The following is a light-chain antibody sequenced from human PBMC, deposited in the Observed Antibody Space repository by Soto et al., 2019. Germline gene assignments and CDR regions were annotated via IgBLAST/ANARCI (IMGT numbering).Light chain of an antibody. CDR2: RNN. V-gene: IGLV1-47*01. CDR3: AAWDDNLRGWV. J-gene: IGLJ3*02. CDR1: SSNIGNNY. Sequence: QSVLTQPPSASGTPGQRVTISCSGSSSNIGNNYVYWDQQLPVTAPKLLIYRNNQRPSGVPDRFSGSKSGTSASLAISGLRSEDEADYYCAAWDDNLRGWVFGGGTKVTVL.